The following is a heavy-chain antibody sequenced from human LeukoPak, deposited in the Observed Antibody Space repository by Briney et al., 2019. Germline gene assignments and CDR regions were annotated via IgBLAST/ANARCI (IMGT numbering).Heavy chain of an antibody. CDR2: IKSKRDGEQT. CDR3: TALVGSPTY. D-gene: IGHD4-23*01. V-gene: IGHV3-15*01. CDR1: GFTFSSYA. J-gene: IGHJ4*02. Sequence: GGSLRLSCAASGFTFSSYAMSWVRQAPGKGPEWVGRIKSKRDGEQTDYTTLVKSRFSISRDDSKNTVYLQMNSLRKEDTAVYYCTALVGSPTYWGQGTLVAVSS.